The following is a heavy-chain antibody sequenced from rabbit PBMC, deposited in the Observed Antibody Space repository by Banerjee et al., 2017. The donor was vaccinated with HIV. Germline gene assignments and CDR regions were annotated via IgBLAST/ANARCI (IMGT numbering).Heavy chain of an antibody. CDR3: ARDLAGVTGWNFNL. V-gene: IGHV1S45*01. CDR1: GFTLSSYW. CDR2: INTSSGDT. Sequence: QEQLEESGGDLVKPGGTLTLTCKASGFTLSSYWMWGVRQDPGKGLEWVACINTSSGDTVYASWAKGRFTISKTSSTTVTLQMTSLTAADTATYFCARDLAGVTGWNFNLWGPGTLVTVS. J-gene: IGHJ4*01. D-gene: IGHD4-1*01.